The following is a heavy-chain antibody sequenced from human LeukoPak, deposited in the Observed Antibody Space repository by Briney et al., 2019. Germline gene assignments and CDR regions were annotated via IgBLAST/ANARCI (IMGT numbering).Heavy chain of an antibody. CDR2: LYYSGNT. Sequence: SETLSLTCTVSGGSISSSGYYCGWIRQPPGKGLEWIGSLYYSGNTYYNPSLKSRVTISIDTSKNQFSLKLSSVTAADTAVYYCARDYYILTGYYSIDYWGQGTLVTVSS. D-gene: IGHD3-9*01. V-gene: IGHV4-39*07. J-gene: IGHJ4*02. CDR3: ARDYYILTGYYSIDY. CDR1: GGSISSSGYY.